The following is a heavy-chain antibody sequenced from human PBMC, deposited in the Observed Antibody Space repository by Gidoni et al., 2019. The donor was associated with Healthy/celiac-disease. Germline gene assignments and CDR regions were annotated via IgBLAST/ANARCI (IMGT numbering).Heavy chain of an antibody. V-gene: IGHV3-33*01. CDR2: IWYDGSNK. Sequence: QVQLVESGGGVVQPGRSLRLSCAASGFTFSSYGMHWVRQAPGKGLEWVAVIWYDGSNKYYADSVKGRFTISRDNSKNTLYLQMNSLRAEDTAVYYCAREAPAYCGGDCYSGWFDPWGQGTLVTVSS. CDR1: GFTFSSYG. J-gene: IGHJ5*02. D-gene: IGHD2-21*02. CDR3: AREAPAYCGGDCYSGWFDP.